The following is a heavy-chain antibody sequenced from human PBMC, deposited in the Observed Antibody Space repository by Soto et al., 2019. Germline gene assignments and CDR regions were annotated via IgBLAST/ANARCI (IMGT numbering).Heavy chain of an antibody. V-gene: IGHV1-2*02. Sequence: GASVKVSCKAPGHTLSGNYMHWVRQAPGQGLEWMGWINGKSGDSIYAPKFQGRVTMTRDTSMSTFYMDMSRLRSDDTAVYYCARGGPPLYDSGAGIYYGDVSPFDPWGQGTLVTVSS. J-gene: IGHJ5*02. D-gene: IGHD3-10*01. CDR2: INGKSGDS. CDR3: ARGGPPLYDSGAGIYYGDVSPFDP. CDR1: GHTLSGNY.